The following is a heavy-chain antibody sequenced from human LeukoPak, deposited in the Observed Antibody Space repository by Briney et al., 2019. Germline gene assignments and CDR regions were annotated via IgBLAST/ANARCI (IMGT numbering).Heavy chain of an antibody. CDR2: ISYGGTT. V-gene: IGHV4-39*07. CDR1: GDSLSSRSYR. Sequence: SETLSLTCGVSGDSLSSRSYRWVWIRQPPGKGLEWLGTISYGGTTFYKASLKSRVTISLDTSKNQFSLRLQSVTAADTAVYYCARDRYYYGSGSYRLFDYWGQGTLVTVSS. D-gene: IGHD3-10*01. CDR3: ARDRYYYGSGSYRLFDY. J-gene: IGHJ4*02.